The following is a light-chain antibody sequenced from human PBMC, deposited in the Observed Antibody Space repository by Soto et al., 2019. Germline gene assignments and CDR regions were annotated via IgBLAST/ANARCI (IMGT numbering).Light chain of an antibody. Sequence: IVLTQSPATLSLSPGETATLSCRASQSVSSSLAWYQQKPGQTPRLLIYDASNRATGIPARFSGSGSGTDFPLTVSSLEPEDFAVYYCQQRSSWPLTFGGGTKVEIK. V-gene: IGKV3-11*01. CDR3: QQRSSWPLT. CDR2: DAS. CDR1: QSVSSS. J-gene: IGKJ4*01.